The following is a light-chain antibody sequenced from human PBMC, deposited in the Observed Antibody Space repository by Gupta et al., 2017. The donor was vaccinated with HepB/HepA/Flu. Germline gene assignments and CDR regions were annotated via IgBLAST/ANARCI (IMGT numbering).Light chain of an antibody. CDR3: QSYDSSLSGVV. V-gene: IGLV1-40*01. J-gene: IGLJ2*01. Sequence: QSVLTQPPSVSGAPGQRDTLSCTGRSANIGAGYDVPWYQQLPGTAPKPLIYGNSNRPSGVPDRFSGAKSGTSASLAITGLQAEDEADYYCQSYDSSLSGVVFGGGTKLTVL. CDR2: GNS. CDR1: SANIGAGYD.